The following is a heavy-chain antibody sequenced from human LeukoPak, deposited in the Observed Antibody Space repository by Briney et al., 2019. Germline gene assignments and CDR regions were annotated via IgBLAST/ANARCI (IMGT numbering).Heavy chain of an antibody. D-gene: IGHD2-2*02. CDR1: GYTFTRYY. Sequence: ASVKVSCKASGYTFTRYYMRWVRQAPGQGREWMGWINPNSGGTNYAQKFQGRVTMTRDTSISTAYMELSRLRSDDTAVYYCARVGDVVVPAAINYFDYWGQGTLVTVSS. CDR2: INPNSGGT. CDR3: ARVGDVVVPAAINYFDY. J-gene: IGHJ4*02. V-gene: IGHV1-2*02.